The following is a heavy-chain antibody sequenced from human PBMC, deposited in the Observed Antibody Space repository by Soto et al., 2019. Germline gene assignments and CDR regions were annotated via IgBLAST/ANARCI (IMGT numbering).Heavy chain of an antibody. J-gene: IGHJ5*02. CDR2: INAGNGNT. D-gene: IGHD3-16*01. Sequence: ASVKVSCKASGYTFTSYAMHWVRQAPGERLEWMGWINAGNGNTKYSQKFQGRVTITRDTSASTAYMELSSLRSEDTAVYYCARGLVSGSYDTHYTVSAPWAQGTLVTVSS. V-gene: IGHV1-3*01. CDR1: GYTFTSYA. CDR3: ARGLVSGSYDTHYTVSAP.